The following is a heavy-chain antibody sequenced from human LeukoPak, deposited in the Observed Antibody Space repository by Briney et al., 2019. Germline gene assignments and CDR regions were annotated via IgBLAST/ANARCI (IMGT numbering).Heavy chain of an antibody. J-gene: IGHJ6*03. CDR3: ARVCTVGAATPGDYYMDV. CDR2: IYYSGST. CDR1: GGSISSYY. Sequence: PSETLSLTCTVSGGSISSYYWSWIRQPPGKGLEWIGYIYYSGSTNYNPSLKSRVTISVDTSKNQFSLKLSSVTAADTAVYYCARVCTVGAATPGDYYMDVWGKGTTVTVSS. V-gene: IGHV4-59*08. D-gene: IGHD1-26*01.